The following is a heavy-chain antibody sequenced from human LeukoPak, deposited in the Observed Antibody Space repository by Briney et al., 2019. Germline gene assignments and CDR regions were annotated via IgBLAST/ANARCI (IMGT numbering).Heavy chain of an antibody. CDR1: GYTFTSYD. Sequence: ASVKVSCKASGYTFTSYDINWVRQATGQGLEWMGWMNPNSGNTGYAQKFQGSVTMTRNTSISTAYMELSSLRSEDTAVYYCARVGCSSTSCYPHSNWFDPWGQGTLVTVSS. V-gene: IGHV1-8*01. CDR2: MNPNSGNT. D-gene: IGHD2-2*01. J-gene: IGHJ5*02. CDR3: ARVGCSSTSCYPHSNWFDP.